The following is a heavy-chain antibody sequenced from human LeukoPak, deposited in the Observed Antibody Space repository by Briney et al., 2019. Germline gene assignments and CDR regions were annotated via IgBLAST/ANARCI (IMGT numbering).Heavy chain of an antibody. D-gene: IGHD3-22*01. J-gene: IGHJ4*02. CDR3: ARAPRSYDSSGYSFDY. V-gene: IGHV4-59*01. CDR1: GGSISSYY. CDR2: IYYSGST. Sequence: SETLSLTCTVSGGSISSYYWSWIRQPPGKGLEGIGYIYYSGSTNYNPSLKSRVTISVDTSENQFSLKLSSVTAADTAVYYCARAPRSYDSSGYSFDYWGQGTLVTVSS.